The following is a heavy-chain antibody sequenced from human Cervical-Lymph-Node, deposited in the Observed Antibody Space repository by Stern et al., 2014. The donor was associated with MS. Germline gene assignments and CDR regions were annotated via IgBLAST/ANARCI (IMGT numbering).Heavy chain of an antibody. J-gene: IGHJ4*02. CDR3: TRDSSGYSYGYVDH. CDR1: GFIFSDYY. Sequence: VQLVESGGGLVKPGGSLRLSCAASGFIFSDYYMSWVRQAPGKGLEWVSYISTSGSIIYYADSVKGRFTISRDNAKNSLYLQMNSLRAEDTAVYYCTRDSSGYSYGYVDHWGQGTLVTVSS. CDR2: ISTSGSII. V-gene: IGHV3-11*01. D-gene: IGHD5-18*01.